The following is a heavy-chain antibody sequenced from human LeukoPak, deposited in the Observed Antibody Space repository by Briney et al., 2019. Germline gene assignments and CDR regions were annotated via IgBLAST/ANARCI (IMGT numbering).Heavy chain of an antibody. CDR3: ARGPFGETDAFDI. J-gene: IGHJ3*02. CDR2: INHSGST. V-gene: IGHV4-39*07. Sequence: SETLSLTCTVSGGSISSSAYHWGWIRQPPGKGLEWIGEINHSGSTNYNPSLKSRVTISVDTSKNQFSLKLSSVTAADTAVYYCARGPFGETDAFDIWGQGTMVTVSS. D-gene: IGHD3-10*01. CDR1: GGSISSSAYH.